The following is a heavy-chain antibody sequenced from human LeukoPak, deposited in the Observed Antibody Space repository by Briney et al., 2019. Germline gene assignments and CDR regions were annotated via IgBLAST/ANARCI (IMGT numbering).Heavy chain of an antibody. CDR1: GGSFSGYY. CDR3: ARGLYDYVWGSFFRN. D-gene: IGHD3-16*01. V-gene: IGHV4-34*01. J-gene: IGHJ4*02. Sequence: KPSETLSLTCAVYGGSFSGYYWSWIRQPPGKGLEWIGEINHSGSTNYNPSLKSRVTISVDTPKNQFSLKLSSVTAADTAVYYCARGLYDYVWGSFFRNWGQGTLVTVSS. CDR2: INHSGST.